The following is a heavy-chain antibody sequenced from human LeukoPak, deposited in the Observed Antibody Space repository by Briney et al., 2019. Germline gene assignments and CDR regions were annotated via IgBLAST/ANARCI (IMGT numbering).Heavy chain of an antibody. Sequence: PGGSLRLSCAASGFIFSNYYMHWVRQPPGKGLEWVANINQDGSEKYYVDSVKGRFTISRDNAKNSLYLQMNSLRAEDTAVYYCARIAAAGTGYFDYWGQGTLVTVSS. D-gene: IGHD6-13*01. CDR3: ARIAAAGTGYFDY. CDR2: INQDGSEK. V-gene: IGHV3-7*01. J-gene: IGHJ4*02. CDR1: GFIFSNYY.